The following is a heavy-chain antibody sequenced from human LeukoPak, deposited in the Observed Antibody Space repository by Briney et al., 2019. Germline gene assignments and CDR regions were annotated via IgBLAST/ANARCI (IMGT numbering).Heavy chain of an antibody. Sequence: PSETLSLTCTVSGGSISSYYWSWIRQPPGKGLEWLGYMHYGGTTNYNPALKSRVTISVDTSKNQFSLKLSSVTAADTAVYYCAATDIAAAGTWLDPWGQGTLVTVSS. CDR2: MHYGGTT. D-gene: IGHD6-13*01. CDR3: AATDIAAAGTWLDP. J-gene: IGHJ5*02. CDR1: GGSISSYY. V-gene: IGHV4-59*01.